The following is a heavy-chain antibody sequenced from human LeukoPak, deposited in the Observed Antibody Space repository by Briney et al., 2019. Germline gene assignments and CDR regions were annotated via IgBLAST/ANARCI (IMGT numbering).Heavy chain of an antibody. CDR2: IYSSGST. Sequence: SETLSLTCTVSGGSISSYYWSWIRQPAGKGLEWIGRIYSSGSTIYNPSLKSRVTMSVDTSKNQFSLKLSSVTAADTAVYYCARGRYASTRLSAYYYYYMDVWGKGTTVTVSS. V-gene: IGHV4-4*07. J-gene: IGHJ6*03. CDR1: GGSISSYY. D-gene: IGHD2-8*01. CDR3: ARGRYASTRLSAYYYYYMDV.